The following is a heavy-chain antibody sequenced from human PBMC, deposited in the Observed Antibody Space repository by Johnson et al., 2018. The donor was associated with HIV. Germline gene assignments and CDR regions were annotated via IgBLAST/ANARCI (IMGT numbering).Heavy chain of an antibody. CDR3: ANTPPWELGKQDAFDI. Sequence: VHLVESGGGLVQRGGSLRLSCAASGFTFSSYAMSWVRQTPGKGLEWVSTFSGSGSTTYYADSVKDRFTISRDNSNNTLYLQMNSLRAEDTAIYYCANTPPWELGKQDAFDIWGQGTMVTVSS. J-gene: IGHJ3*02. CDR2: FSGSGSTT. V-gene: IGHV3-23*04. D-gene: IGHD3-10*01. CDR1: GFTFSSYA.